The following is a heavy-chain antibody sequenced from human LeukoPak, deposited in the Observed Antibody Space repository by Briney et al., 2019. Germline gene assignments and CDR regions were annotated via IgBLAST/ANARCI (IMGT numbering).Heavy chain of an antibody. J-gene: IGHJ4*02. D-gene: IGHD2-2*01. CDR1: GFTFSDYY. V-gene: IGHV3-11*06. CDR3: ARVDSSTSLHPDY. CDR2: ISSSSSYT. Sequence: TGGSLRLSCAASGFTFSDYYMSWIRQAPGKGLEWVSYISSSSSYTNYADSVKGRFTISRDNAKNSLYLQMNSLRAEDTAVYYCARVDSSTSLHPDYWGQGTLVTVSS.